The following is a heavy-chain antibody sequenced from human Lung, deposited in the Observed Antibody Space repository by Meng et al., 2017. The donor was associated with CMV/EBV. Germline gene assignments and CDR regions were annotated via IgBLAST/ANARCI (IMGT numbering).Heavy chain of an antibody. CDR3: AKGQAGRKQLATGVCDY. V-gene: IGHV3-23*01. CDR2: ISGSGGST. CDR1: GFTFSSYA. D-gene: IGHD6-13*01. Sequence: GESXKISCAASGFTFSSYAMSWVRQAPGKGLEWVSAISGSGGSTYYADSVKGRFTISRDNSKNTLYLQMNSLRAEDTAVYYCAKGQAGRKQLATGVCDYWXQGTXVTVSS. J-gene: IGHJ4*02.